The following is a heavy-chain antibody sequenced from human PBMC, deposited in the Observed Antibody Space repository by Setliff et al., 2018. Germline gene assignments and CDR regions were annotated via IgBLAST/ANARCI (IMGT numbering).Heavy chain of an antibody. D-gene: IGHD3-22*01. CDR3: ARSRGYKHDSSGYYYDHYYYYYMDV. J-gene: IGHJ6*03. CDR2: IHSSGRS. V-gene: IGHV4-61*05. CDR1: GGSISSGSYY. Sequence: SETLSLTCTVSGGSISSGSYYWGWIRQPPRKGLEWIGYIHSSGRSNYNPSLKSRVTTSIDTSKNQFSLKLSSVTAADTAVYYCARSRGYKHDSSGYYYDHYYYYYMDVWGKGTPVTVSS.